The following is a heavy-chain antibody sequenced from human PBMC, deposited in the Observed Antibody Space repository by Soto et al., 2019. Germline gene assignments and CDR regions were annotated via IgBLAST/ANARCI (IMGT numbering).Heavy chain of an antibody. D-gene: IGHD6-19*01. CDR1: GGSISSYY. J-gene: IGHJ4*02. CDR3: ARVWGSGWFPVDY. CDR2: IYYSGST. Sequence: ASETLSLTCTVSGGSISSYYWSWIRQPPGKGLEWIGHIYYSGSTNYNPSLKSRVTISVDTSKNQFSLKLSSVTAADTAVYYCARVWGSGWFPVDYWGQGTLVTVSS. V-gene: IGHV4-59*01.